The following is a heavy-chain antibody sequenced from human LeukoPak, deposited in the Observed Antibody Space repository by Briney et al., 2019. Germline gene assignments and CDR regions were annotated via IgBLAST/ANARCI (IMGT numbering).Heavy chain of an antibody. CDR3: ARDKSSSATRAFNYYYGLDV. D-gene: IGHD1-1*01. J-gene: IGHJ6*02. CDR1: GYTFTSYG. V-gene: IGHV1-18*01. Sequence: EASVKVSCKASGYTFTSYGISWVRQAPGQGLEWMGWISAYIGNTNYAQKLQGRVTMTTDTSTSTAYMDLRSLRSDDTAVYYCARDKSSSATRAFNYYYGLDVWGQGTTVTVSS. CDR2: ISAYIGNT.